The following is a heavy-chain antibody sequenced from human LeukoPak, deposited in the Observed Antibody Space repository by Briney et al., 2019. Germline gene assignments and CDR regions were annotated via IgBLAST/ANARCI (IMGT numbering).Heavy chain of an antibody. CDR3: ARVFARSGEISGSYYYY. CDR2: IIPIFGTA. CDR1: GGTFSTYA. D-gene: IGHD1-26*01. V-gene: IGHV1-69*05. J-gene: IGHJ4*02. Sequence: GASVKVSCKASGGTFSTYAINWVRQAPGQGLEWMGGIIPIFGTANYAQKLQGRVTITTDESTSTAYMELSSLRSEDTAVYYCARVFARSGEISGSYYYYWGQGTLVTVSS.